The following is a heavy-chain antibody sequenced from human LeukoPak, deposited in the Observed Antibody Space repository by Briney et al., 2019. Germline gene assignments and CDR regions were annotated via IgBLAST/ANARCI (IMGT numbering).Heavy chain of an antibody. Sequence: GRSLRLSCAASGFTFSSYAMSWVRQAPGKGLEWVSAISGSGGSTYYADPVKGRFTISRDNSKNTLYLQMNSLRAEDTAVYYCAKGDDFWSGYFGLDYYYYMDVWGKGTTVTVSS. CDR1: GFTFSSYA. J-gene: IGHJ6*03. CDR2: ISGSGGST. CDR3: AKGDDFWSGYFGLDYYYYMDV. D-gene: IGHD3-3*01. V-gene: IGHV3-23*01.